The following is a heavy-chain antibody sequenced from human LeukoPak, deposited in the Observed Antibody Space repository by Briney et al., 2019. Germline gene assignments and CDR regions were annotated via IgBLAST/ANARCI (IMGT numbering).Heavy chain of an antibody. J-gene: IGHJ4*02. Sequence: GGSLRLSCAASGFTFSSYGMHWVRQAPGKGLEWVAVISYDGSNKYYADSVKGRFTISRDNSKNTLYLQMNSLRAEDTAVYYCLYLMAGPVYEGFDYWGQGTLVTVSS. CDR3: LYLMAGPVYEGFDY. V-gene: IGHV3-30*03. CDR1: GFTFSSYG. CDR2: ISYDGSNK. D-gene: IGHD3/OR15-3a*01.